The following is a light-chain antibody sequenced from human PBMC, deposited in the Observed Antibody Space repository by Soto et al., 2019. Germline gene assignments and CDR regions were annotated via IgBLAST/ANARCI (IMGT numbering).Light chain of an antibody. CDR1: SSNIGARYA. J-gene: IGLJ1*01. CDR3: QSYATSLRRYV. CDR2: GNN. V-gene: IGLV1-40*01. Sequence: QSSLAQPPSVSGAPGQRVTISCTGSSSNIGARYAVQWYQQLPGTAPKPLIYGNNNRPSGVPDRFSGSKSGTSASLAITGLQAEDEADYYGQSYATSLRRYVFGAGTKLTVL.